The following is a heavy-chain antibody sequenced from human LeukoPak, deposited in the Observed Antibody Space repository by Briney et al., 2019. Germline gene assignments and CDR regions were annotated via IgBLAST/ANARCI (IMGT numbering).Heavy chain of an antibody. CDR2: INPNSGGT. V-gene: IGHV1-2*02. D-gene: IGHD3-22*01. CDR1: GYTFTGYY. CDR3: AIERSTYYYDSSGSSISD. Sequence: ASVKVSCKASGYTFTGYYMHWVRQAPGQGLEWMGWINPNSGGTNYAQKFRGRVTMTRDTSISTAYMELSRLRSDDTAVYYCAIERSTYYYDSSGSSISDWGQGTLVTVSS. J-gene: IGHJ4*02.